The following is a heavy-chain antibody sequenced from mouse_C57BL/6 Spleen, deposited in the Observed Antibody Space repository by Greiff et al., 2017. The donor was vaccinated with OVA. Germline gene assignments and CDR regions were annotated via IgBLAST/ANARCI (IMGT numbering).Heavy chain of an antibody. J-gene: IGHJ2*01. CDR3: ARQNYGSSRYFDY. D-gene: IGHD1-1*01. CDR1: GFTFSSYT. Sequence: EVHLVESGGGLVKPGGSLKLSCAASGFTFSSYTMSWVRQTPEKRLEWVATISGGGGNTYYPDSVKGRFTISRANATNTLYLQMSSLRSEDTALYYCARQNYGSSRYFDYWGQGTTLTVSS. CDR2: ISGGGGNT. V-gene: IGHV5-9*01.